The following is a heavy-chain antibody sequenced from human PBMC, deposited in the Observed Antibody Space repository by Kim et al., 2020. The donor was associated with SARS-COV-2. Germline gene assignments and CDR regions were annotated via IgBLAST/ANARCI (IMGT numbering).Heavy chain of an antibody. Sequence: SETLSLTCAVYGGSFSGYYWSWIRQPPGKGLEWIGEINHSGSTNYNPSLKSRVTISVDTSKNQFSLKLSSVTAADTAVYYCARGPDPNLKNPGIAAAGRHFDYWGQGTLVTVSS. V-gene: IGHV4-34*01. CDR1: GGSFSGYY. CDR2: INHSGST. D-gene: IGHD6-13*01. J-gene: IGHJ4*02. CDR3: ARGPDPNLKNPGIAAAGRHFDY.